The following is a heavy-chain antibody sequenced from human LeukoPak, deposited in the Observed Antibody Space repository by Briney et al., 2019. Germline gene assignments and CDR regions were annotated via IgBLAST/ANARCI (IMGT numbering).Heavy chain of an antibody. D-gene: IGHD3-22*01. Sequence: PGESLRLSCVVSGFTFSSYAMHWVRQAPGKGLEYVSAISSNGGSTYYATSVKGRFTISRDNSKNTLYLQMGSLRAEDMAVYYCARGGQSKYDSSGYLNYFDYWGQGTLVTVSS. J-gene: IGHJ4*02. V-gene: IGHV3-64*01. CDR1: GFTFSSYA. CDR2: ISSNGGST. CDR3: ARGGQSKYDSSGYLNYFDY.